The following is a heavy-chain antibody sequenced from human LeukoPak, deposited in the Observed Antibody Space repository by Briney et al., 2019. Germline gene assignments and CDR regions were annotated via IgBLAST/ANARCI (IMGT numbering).Heavy chain of an antibody. CDR3: ARDPVTVAGTRWFDY. D-gene: IGHD6-19*01. Sequence: LTGGSLRLSCAASGFTVSSNYMSWVRQAPGKGLEWVSVIYSGDSTYYADSVKGRFTISRHNSKNTLYLQMNSLRAEDTAVYYCARDPVTVAGTRWFDYWGQGTLVTVSS. CDR1: GFTVSSNY. J-gene: IGHJ4*02. CDR2: IYSGDST. V-gene: IGHV3-53*04.